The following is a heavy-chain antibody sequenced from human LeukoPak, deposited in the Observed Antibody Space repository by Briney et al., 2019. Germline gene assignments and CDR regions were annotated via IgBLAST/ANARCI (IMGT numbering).Heavy chain of an antibody. CDR2: IYYSGST. CDR3: ARAVSGRFDY. V-gene: IGHV4-59*08. Sequence: PPETLSLTCTVSGGSMSPYHWGWIRQPPGKGLEWTGYIYYSGSTNYNPPLNSRVTISVDTSKNQFSLRLSSVTAADTAIYYCARAVSGRFDYWGQGTLVTVSS. CDR1: GGSMSPYH. J-gene: IGHJ4*02. D-gene: IGHD6-19*01.